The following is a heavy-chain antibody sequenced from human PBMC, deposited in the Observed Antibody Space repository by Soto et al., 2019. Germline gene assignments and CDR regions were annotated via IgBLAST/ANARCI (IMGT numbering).Heavy chain of an antibody. D-gene: IGHD3-10*01. J-gene: IGHJ4*02. V-gene: IGHV4-39*01. CDR1: GGSISSSSYY. Sequence: PSETLSLTCTVSGGSISSSSYYWGWILQPPGKGLEWIGTIYYSGNIYYNPSLKSRVTISVDTAKNQFSLKLSSVTAADTAVYYCARQFYFGSGSYYNRPCDFWGQGTLVTVSS. CDR3: ARQFYFGSGSYYNRPCDF. CDR2: IYYSGNI.